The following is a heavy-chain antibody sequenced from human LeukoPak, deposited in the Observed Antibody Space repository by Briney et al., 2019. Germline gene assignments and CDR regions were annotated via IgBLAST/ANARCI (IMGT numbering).Heavy chain of an antibody. J-gene: IGHJ4*02. D-gene: IGHD3-16*01. CDR3: ARVGERGIDY. CDR2: IYHSGST. CDR1: GGSISSGGYS. Sequence: PSQTLSLTCAVPGGSISSGGYSWSWIRQPPGKGLEWIGYIYHSGSTYYNPSLKSRVTISVDRSKNQFSLKLSSVTAADTAVYYCARVGERGIDYWGQGTLVTVSS. V-gene: IGHV4-30-2*01.